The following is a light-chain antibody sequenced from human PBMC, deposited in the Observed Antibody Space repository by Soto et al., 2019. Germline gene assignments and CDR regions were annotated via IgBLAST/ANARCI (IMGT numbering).Light chain of an antibody. CDR1: MRDVGAYNL. CDR3: SSYTSKSSLI. V-gene: IGLV2-14*01. J-gene: IGLJ2*01. CDR2: EVR. Sequence: QSALTQPASVSGSPGQPITISCAGTMRDVGAYNLVSWYQQHPGRAPQLIIYEVRNRPSGISFRFSGFKSGNTASLTISGLQAEDEADYYCSSYTSKSSLIFGGGTKVTVL.